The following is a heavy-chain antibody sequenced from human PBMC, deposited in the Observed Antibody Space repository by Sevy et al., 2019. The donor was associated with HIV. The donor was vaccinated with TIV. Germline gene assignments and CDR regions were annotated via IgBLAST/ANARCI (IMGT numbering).Heavy chain of an antibody. CDR1: GYTFTSYG. Sequence: ASVKVSCKASGYTFTSYGISWVRQAPGQGLEWMGWISAYNGNTNYAQKLQGRVTMTTDTSTSTAYMELRSLRSDDTAVYYCARGWDFWSGYIIGGNYYYMDVWGKGTTVTVSS. CDR2: ISAYNGNT. CDR3: ARGWDFWSGYIIGGNYYYMDV. J-gene: IGHJ6*03. V-gene: IGHV1-18*04. D-gene: IGHD3-3*01.